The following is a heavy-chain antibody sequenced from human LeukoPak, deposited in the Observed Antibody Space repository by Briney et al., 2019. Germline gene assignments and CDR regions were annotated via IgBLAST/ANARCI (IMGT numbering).Heavy chain of an antibody. D-gene: IGHD6-19*01. V-gene: IGHV1-69*05. CDR2: IIPISGTA. CDR3: ARTQWLVDYYYYYYMDV. J-gene: IGHJ6*03. Sequence: SVKVSCKASGATFGNYAISWVRQAPGQGLEWMGAIIPISGTANYARKFQGRITITTDESTSTAYMELSSLGSEDTAVYYCARTQWLVDYYYYYYMDVWGKGTTVTVSS. CDR1: GATFGNYA.